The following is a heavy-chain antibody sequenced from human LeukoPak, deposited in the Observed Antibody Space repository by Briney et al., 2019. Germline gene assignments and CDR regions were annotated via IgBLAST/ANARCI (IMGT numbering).Heavy chain of an antibody. D-gene: IGHD3-22*01. CDR2: ISGSGGST. V-gene: IGHV3-23*01. CDR3: AKVMNYYDSSGYYGSAYFDY. Sequence: GGSLRLSCAASGFTFSSYAMSWVRQAPGKGLEWVSAISGSGGSTYYADSVKGRFTISRDNSKNTLYLQMNSLRAEDTAVYYCAKVMNYYDSSGYYGSAYFDYWGQGTLVTVSP. J-gene: IGHJ4*02. CDR1: GFTFSSYA.